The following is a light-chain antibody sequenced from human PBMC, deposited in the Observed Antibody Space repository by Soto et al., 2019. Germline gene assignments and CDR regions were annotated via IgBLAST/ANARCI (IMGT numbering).Light chain of an antibody. CDR3: CSYAGSRYV. Sequence: QSVLTQPASVSGSPGQSITISCPGSSSDVGSYNLVSWYQQHPGKAPKLMIYEVSKRPSGVSNRFSSSKSGNTASLTISGLQAEDEADYYCCSYAGSRYVFGTGTKVTVL. CDR1: SSDVGSYNL. V-gene: IGLV2-23*02. CDR2: EVS. J-gene: IGLJ1*01.